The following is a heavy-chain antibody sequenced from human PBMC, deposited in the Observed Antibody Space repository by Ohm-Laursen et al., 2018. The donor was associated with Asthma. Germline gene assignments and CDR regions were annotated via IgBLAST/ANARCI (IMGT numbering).Heavy chain of an antibody. J-gene: IGHJ6*02. CDR2: IWYDGSNK. V-gene: IGHV3-33*01. D-gene: IGHD3-3*01. CDR1: GFTFSSYG. Sequence: SLRLSCAASGFTFSSYGMHWVRQAPGKGLEWVAVIWYDGSNKYYADSVKGRFTLSRDNSKNTLYLQMNSLRAEDTAVYYCARDISPFRFLENIYGMVVWGQGTTVTVSS. CDR3: ARDISPFRFLENIYGMVV.